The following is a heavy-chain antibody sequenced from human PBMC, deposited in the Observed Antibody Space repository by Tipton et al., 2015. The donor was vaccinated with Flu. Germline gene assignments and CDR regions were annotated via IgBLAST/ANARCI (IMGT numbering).Heavy chain of an antibody. CDR2: IYHSGTT. J-gene: IGHJ4*02. CDR1: GYSIRSAYY. D-gene: IGHD3-10*02. V-gene: IGHV4-38-2*01. Sequence: TLSLTCSVSGYSIRSAYYLGWVRRPPGKGLEWIGTIYHSGTTYYNPSLKSRLTISVDTSKNPFSLRLSSVTAADTAVYYCARHTGDSVRGVIDYWGQGTLVTVSS. CDR3: ARHTGDSVRGVIDY.